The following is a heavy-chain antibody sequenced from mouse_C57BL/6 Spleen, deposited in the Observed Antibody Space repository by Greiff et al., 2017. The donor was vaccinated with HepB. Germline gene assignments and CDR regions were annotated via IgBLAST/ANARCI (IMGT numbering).Heavy chain of an antibody. CDR3: ASRYYGSSPYFDV. CDR2: IDPNSGGT. J-gene: IGHJ1*03. Sequence: VQLQQPGAELVKPGASVKLSCKASGYTLTSYWMHWGKQRPGRGLEWIGRIDPNSGGTKYNEKFKSKATLTVDKPSSTAYMQLSSLTSEDSAVYYCASRYYGSSPYFDVWGTGTTVTVSS. CDR1: GYTLTSYW. V-gene: IGHV1-72*01. D-gene: IGHD1-1*01.